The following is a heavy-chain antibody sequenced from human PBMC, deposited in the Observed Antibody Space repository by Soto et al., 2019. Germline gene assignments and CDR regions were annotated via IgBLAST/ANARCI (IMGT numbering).Heavy chain of an antibody. CDR1: GFTFSSYA. Sequence: EVQLLESGGGLVQPGGSLRLSCAASGFTFSSYAMSWVRQAPGKGLEWVSAISGSGGSTYYADSVKGRFTISRDNSKNTLYLQMNNLRAEDTAVYYCAKGHRGWNWYFDLWGRGTLVTVSS. D-gene: IGHD6-19*01. CDR3: AKGHRGWNWYFDL. V-gene: IGHV3-23*01. CDR2: ISGSGGST. J-gene: IGHJ2*01.